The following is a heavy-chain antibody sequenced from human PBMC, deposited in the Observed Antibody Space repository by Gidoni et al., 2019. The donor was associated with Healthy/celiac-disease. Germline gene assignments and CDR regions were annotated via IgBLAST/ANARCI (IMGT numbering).Heavy chain of an antibody. D-gene: IGHD1-26*01. CDR1: GGTFSSYA. Sequence: QVQLVQSGAEVKKPGSSVKVSCKASGGTFSSYAISWVRQAPRQGLEWMGGIIPILGIANYAQKFQGRVTITADKSTSTAYMELSSLRSEDTAVYYCASRAPVGATTFYYYYGMDVWGQGTTVTVSS. CDR2: IIPILGIA. J-gene: IGHJ6*02. CDR3: ASRAPVGATTFYYYYGMDV. V-gene: IGHV1-69*10.